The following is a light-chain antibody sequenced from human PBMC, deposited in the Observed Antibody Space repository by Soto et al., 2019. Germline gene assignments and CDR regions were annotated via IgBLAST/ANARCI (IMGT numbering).Light chain of an antibody. Sequence: QSVLTQPPSVSGSPGQSVTISCTGTRSDVGNYDLVSWYQQPPGTAPKLLIYQVSNRPSGVPDRFSGSKPGNTASLTISGHQAEDEADYYCSLKTSSATWVFGGGTKVTVL. V-gene: IGLV2-18*01. CDR1: RSDVGNYDL. J-gene: IGLJ3*02. CDR3: SLKTSSATWV. CDR2: QVS.